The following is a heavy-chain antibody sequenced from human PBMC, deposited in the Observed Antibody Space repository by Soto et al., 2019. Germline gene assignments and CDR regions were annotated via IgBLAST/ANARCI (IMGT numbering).Heavy chain of an antibody. CDR1: GYTFTSYY. D-gene: IGHD6-19*01. J-gene: IGHJ4*02. V-gene: IGHV1-3*01. CDR2: INASTGNT. CDR3: AKDYSSGWYPDY. Sequence: ASVRVSCKASGYTFTSYYMHWVRQAPGQRLEWMGRINASTGNTKYSQNFQGRVTITRDTSASTDYMELNSLRAEDTAVYYCAKDYSSGWYPDYWGQGTLVTVSS.